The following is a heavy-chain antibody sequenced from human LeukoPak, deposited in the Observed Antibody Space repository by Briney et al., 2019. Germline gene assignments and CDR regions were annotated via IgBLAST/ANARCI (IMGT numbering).Heavy chain of an antibody. V-gene: IGHV4-4*07. CDR3: ARASRFLGYCSGGSCYLDAFDI. J-gene: IGHJ3*02. CDR2: IYTSGST. D-gene: IGHD2-15*01. Sequence: PSETLSLTCTVSGGSISSYYWSWIRQPAGKGLEWIGRIYTSGSTNYNPSLKSRVTMSVDTSKNQFSLKLSSVTAADTAVYYCARASRFLGYCSGGSCYLDAFDIWGQGTMVTVSS. CDR1: GGSISSYY.